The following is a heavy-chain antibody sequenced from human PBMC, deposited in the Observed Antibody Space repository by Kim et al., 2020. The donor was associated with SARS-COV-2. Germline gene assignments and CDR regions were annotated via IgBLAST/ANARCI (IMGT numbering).Heavy chain of an antibody. J-gene: IGHJ6*03. Sequence: GGSLRLSCAASGFTFSSYGMHWVRQAPGKGLEWVAVISYDGSNKYYADSVKGRFTISRDNSKNTLYLQMNSLRAEDTAVYYCAKGSGYYDSSGYYYVDY. CDR2: ISYDGSNK. V-gene: IGHV3-30*18. D-gene: IGHD3-22*01. CDR3: AKGSGYYDSSGYYYVDY. CDR1: GFTFSSYG.